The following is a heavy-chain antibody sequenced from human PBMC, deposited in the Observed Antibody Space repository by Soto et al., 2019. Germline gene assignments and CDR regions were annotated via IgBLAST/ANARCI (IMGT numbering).Heavy chain of an antibody. V-gene: IGHV1-18*01. D-gene: IGHD3-10*01. CDR1: WYIFTYYS. CDR2: ISAYNGNT. CDR3: ARCLVRGVLCMDV. J-gene: IGHJ6*04. Sequence: GASVKVSCKASWYIFTYYSIYLVRPAPGQGLEWMGWISAYNGNTNYAQKLQGRVTMTTDTSTSTAYMELRSLRSDDTAVYYCARCLVRGVLCMDVWGKGTTVTVSS.